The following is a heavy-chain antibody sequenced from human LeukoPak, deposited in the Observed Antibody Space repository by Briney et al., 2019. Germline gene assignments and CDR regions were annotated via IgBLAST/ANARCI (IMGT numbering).Heavy chain of an antibody. D-gene: IGHD3-16*01. CDR1: GFTVSSNY. J-gene: IGHJ3*01. V-gene: IGHV3-66*01. CDR2: IYSGDST. Sequence: GGSLRLSCAASGFTVSSNYMSWVRQGPGNGLEWVSFIYSGDSTYYADSVKGRFTISRDNSKNTLYLQMNSLRAKDTAVYYCTRVGEDDTFDLWGQGTMVTVSS. CDR3: TRVGEDDTFDL.